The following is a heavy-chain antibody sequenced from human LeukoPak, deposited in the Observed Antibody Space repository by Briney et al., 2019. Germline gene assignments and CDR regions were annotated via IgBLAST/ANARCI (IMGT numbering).Heavy chain of an antibody. V-gene: IGHV3-30-3*01. CDR1: GFTFSSYA. Sequence: PGGSLRLSCTASGFTFSSYAMHWVRQAPGKGLEWVAVISYDGSNKYYADSVKGRFTISRDNSKNMLYVQVNSLGTEDTAAYYCAKGSYYDSSGSFYFDYWGQGTLVTVSS. CDR3: AKGSYYDSSGSFYFDY. CDR2: ISYDGSNK. J-gene: IGHJ4*02. D-gene: IGHD3-22*01.